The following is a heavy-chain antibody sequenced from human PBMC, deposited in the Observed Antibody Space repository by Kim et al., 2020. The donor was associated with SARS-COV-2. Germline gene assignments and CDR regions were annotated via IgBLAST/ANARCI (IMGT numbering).Heavy chain of an antibody. CDR1: GGSISGSY. CDR2: IHTSGTSTA. V-gene: IGHV4-4*08. Sequence: SETLSLTCIVSGGSISGSYWSWIRQAPAKGLEWIGYIHTSGTSTANYYPSLESRVAMSVDMSANQFSLKLNFVTAADTAVYFCAKTEVDISRGSYWFDPWGQGMLVRVSS. J-gene: IGHJ5*02. D-gene: IGHD5-12*01. CDR3: AKTEVDISRGSYWFDP.